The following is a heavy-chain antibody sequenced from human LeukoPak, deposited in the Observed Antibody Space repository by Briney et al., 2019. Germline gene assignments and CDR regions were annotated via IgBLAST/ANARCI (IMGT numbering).Heavy chain of an antibody. CDR2: ITSNGASG. J-gene: IGHJ4*02. CDR1: GFTFSGFA. CDR3: VKAMWVGEARGEGFDY. Sequence: GGSLRLPCAASGFTFSGFAMHWVRQAPGKGLEWISGITSNGASGGYADSVKGRFTISRDNSKNSLYLQMNSLRVEDMALYYCVKAMWVGEARGEGFDYWGQGTLVTVSS. V-gene: IGHV3-9*03. D-gene: IGHD1-26*01.